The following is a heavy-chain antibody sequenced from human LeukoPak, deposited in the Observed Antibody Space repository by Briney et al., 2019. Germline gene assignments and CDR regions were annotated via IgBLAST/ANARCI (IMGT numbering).Heavy chain of an antibody. Sequence: PSETLSLTCTVSGGSIRSSYYFWGWIRQPPGKGLEWIGSIYDSGSTYYNPSLKSRVTISVDTSKNQFSLKLNSVTAADTAVYYCARDPSYYYDSSGYYRDAFDIWGQGTMVTVSS. CDR3: ARDPSYYYDSSGYYRDAFDI. CDR1: GGSIRSSYYF. D-gene: IGHD3-22*01. J-gene: IGHJ3*02. V-gene: IGHV4-39*02. CDR2: IYDSGST.